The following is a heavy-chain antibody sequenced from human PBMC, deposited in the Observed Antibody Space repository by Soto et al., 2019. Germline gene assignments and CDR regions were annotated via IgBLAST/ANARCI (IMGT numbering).Heavy chain of an antibody. V-gene: IGHV3-30*18. J-gene: IGHJ6*02. D-gene: IGHD2-2*01. Sequence: GGSLRLSCGASGFTFSTYGMHWVRQAPGKGLEWVAALSHDESNKFYADSVKGRFTISRDNSKNTLYLEMFSLRAEDTAVYYCVKEGRGSSTSCSRCYGLDVWGQGTTVTVSS. CDR3: VKEGRGSSTSCSRCYGLDV. CDR1: GFTFSTYG. CDR2: LSHDESNK.